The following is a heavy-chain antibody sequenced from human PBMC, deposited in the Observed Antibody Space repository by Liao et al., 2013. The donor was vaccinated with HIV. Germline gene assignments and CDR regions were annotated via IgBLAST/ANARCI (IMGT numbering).Heavy chain of an antibody. CDR2: IYYSGST. CDR3: ARGSTPRAFDI. Sequence: QLQLQESGPGLVKPSETLSLTCTVSGGSISSSTYYWGWIRQPPGKGLEWIGSIYYSGSTYYNPSLKSRVTISVDTSKNQFSLKLSSVTAADTAVYYCARGSTPRAFDIWGQGTMVTVSS. D-gene: IGHD2-15*01. V-gene: IGHV4-39*07. J-gene: IGHJ3*02. CDR1: GGSISSSTYY.